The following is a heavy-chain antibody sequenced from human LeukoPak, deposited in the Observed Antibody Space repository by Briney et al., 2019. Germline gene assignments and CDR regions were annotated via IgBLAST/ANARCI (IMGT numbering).Heavy chain of an antibody. CDR1: GYTFTGYY. Sequence: GASVKVSCETSGYTFTGYYIHWVRQAPGQGLEWMGWINPNSGGTNYAQKFQGRVTMTRDTSISTAYMEVSRLRSDDTAVYYCASVRDGLRLSTPFDYWGQGTLVTVSS. CDR2: INPNSGGT. J-gene: IGHJ4*02. D-gene: IGHD5-12*01. CDR3: ASVRDGLRLSTPFDY. V-gene: IGHV1-2*02.